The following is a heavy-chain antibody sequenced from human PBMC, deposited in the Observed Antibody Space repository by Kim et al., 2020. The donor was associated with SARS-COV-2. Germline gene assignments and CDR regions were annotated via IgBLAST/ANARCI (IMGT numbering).Heavy chain of an antibody. D-gene: IGHD4-17*01. CDR2: INHSGST. CDR1: GGSFSGYY. CDR3: ARGNYGDQYNY. Sequence: SETLSLTCAVYGGSFSGYYWSWIRQPPGKGLEWIGEINHSGSTNYNPSLKSRVTISVDTSKNQFSLKLSSVTAADTAVYYCARGNYGDQYNYWGQGTLVTVSS. V-gene: IGHV4-34*01. J-gene: IGHJ4*02.